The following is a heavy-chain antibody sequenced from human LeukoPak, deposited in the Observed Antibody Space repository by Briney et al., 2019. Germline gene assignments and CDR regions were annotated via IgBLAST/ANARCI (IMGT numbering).Heavy chain of an antibody. Sequence: SETLSLTCTVSGGSISSYYWSWIRQPPGKGLEWLGYIYYSGSTNYNASLKSGVTISVDTSKNQFSLKLSSVTAADTAVYYCARDTSSWGYYDSSGYYTSVFPGYYYGMDVWGQGTTVTVSS. V-gene: IGHV4-59*01. CDR2: IYYSGST. CDR3: ARDTSSWGYYDSSGYYTSVFPGYYYGMDV. CDR1: GGSISSYY. D-gene: IGHD3-22*01. J-gene: IGHJ6*02.